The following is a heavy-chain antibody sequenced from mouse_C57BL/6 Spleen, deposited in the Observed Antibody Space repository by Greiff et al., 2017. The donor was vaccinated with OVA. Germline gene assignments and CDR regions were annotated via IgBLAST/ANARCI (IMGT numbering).Heavy chain of an antibody. CDR1: GFTFSSYG. CDR3: ARGNWDDWYFDV. V-gene: IGHV5-6*01. D-gene: IGHD4-1*01. Sequence: EVHLVESGGDLVKPGGSLKLSCAASGFTFSSYGMSWVRQTPDKRLEWVATISSGGSYTYYPDSVKGRFTISRDNAKNTLYLQMSSLKTEDTAMYYCARGNWDDWYFDVWGTGTTVTVSS. CDR2: ISSGGSYT. J-gene: IGHJ1*03.